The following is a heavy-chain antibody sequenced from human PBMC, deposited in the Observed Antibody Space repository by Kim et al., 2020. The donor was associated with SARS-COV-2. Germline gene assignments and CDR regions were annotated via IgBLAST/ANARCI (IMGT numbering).Heavy chain of an antibody. D-gene: IGHD4-17*01. Sequence: ADSVKGRFTISRDNSKSTLYLQMNSLRAEDKAVYYCAKDFGFPGSGGDYDWGQGTLVTVSS. V-gene: IGHV3-30*02. J-gene: IGHJ4*02. CDR3: AKDFGFPGSGGDYD.